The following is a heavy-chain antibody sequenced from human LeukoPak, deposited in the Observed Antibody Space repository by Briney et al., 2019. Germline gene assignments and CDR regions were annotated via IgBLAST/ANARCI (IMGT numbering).Heavy chain of an antibody. V-gene: IGHV3-23*01. CDR3: AKEPHIVVVPGDWFDP. CDR1: GFTFSSHA. CDR2: ISGSGGST. J-gene: IGHJ5*02. Sequence: GGSLRLSCVASGFTFSSHAMSWVRQAPGKGLEWVSAISGSGGSTYYADSVKGRFTISRDNSKNTLYLQMNSLRAEDTAVYYCAKEPHIVVVPGDWFDPWGQGTLVTVSS. D-gene: IGHD2-2*01.